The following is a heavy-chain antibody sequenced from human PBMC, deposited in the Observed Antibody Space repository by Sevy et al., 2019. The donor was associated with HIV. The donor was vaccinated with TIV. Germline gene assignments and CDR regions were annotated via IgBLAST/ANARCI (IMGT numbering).Heavy chain of an antibody. J-gene: IGHJ6*02. CDR2: IKEDGSEQ. V-gene: IGHV3-7*03. Sequence: GGSLRLSCAASGFTFTSYWMSWVRQAPGKGLEWLAVIKEDGSEQYYVDSVKGRFTISRDNAKNSLYLQMNSLRAEDTALYYCAKDTAPHYYDSSGQYYYYYGMDVWGQGTTVTVSS. CDR3: AKDTAPHYYDSSGQYYYYYGMDV. D-gene: IGHD3-22*01. CDR1: GFTFTSYW.